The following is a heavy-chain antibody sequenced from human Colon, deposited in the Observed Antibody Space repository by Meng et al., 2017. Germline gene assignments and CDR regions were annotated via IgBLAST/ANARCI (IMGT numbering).Heavy chain of an antibody. CDR1: GFTFSSCA. V-gene: IGHV3-23*01. J-gene: IGHJ4*02. D-gene: IGHD4-17*01. Sequence: GESLKISCAASGFTFSSCAMGWVRQPPGKGLEWVSTVIYSGVTTYYADSVKGHFTVSRDNSRNSVFLQMSSLRAEDTAIYYCAKFYGDSTTHFEYWGQGALVTVSS. CDR2: VIYSGVTT. CDR3: AKFYGDSTTHFEY.